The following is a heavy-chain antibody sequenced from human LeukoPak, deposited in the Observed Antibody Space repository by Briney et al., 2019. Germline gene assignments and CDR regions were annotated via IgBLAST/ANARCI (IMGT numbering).Heavy chain of an antibody. CDR2: ISGSDGNT. Sequence: PGGSLRLSCAASGFTFSSYAMSWVRQAPGKGLEWVSSISGSDGNTYYADSVKGRFTISRDNSKNTVHLQMNSLRAEDTAVYHCARGLWLSLNHFDYWGQGTLVTVSS. D-gene: IGHD3-16*02. CDR3: ARGLWLSLNHFDY. CDR1: GFTFSSYA. V-gene: IGHV3-23*01. J-gene: IGHJ4*02.